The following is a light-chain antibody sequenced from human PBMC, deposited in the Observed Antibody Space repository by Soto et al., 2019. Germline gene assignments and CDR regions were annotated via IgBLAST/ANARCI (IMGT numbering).Light chain of an antibody. Sequence: DIQMTQSPSSLSASVGDRVTITCRASQDISNYLAWYQQKPGKVPKLLIYAASTLQSGVPSRFSGSGSGTDFTLTISTLQPEDVATYYCQKYNGAPYTFGQGTKLEIK. CDR1: QDISNY. V-gene: IGKV1-27*01. CDR2: AAS. CDR3: QKYNGAPYT. J-gene: IGKJ2*01.